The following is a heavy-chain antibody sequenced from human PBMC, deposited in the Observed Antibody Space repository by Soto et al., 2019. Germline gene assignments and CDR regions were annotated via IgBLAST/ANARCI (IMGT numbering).Heavy chain of an antibody. D-gene: IGHD3-10*01. V-gene: IGHV3-48*01. Sequence: EVQLVESGGGLVQPGGSLRLSCAASGFTFSSYSMNWVRQAPGKGLEWVSYISSSSSTIYYADSVKGRFTISRDNAKNSLYLQMNSLRAEDTAVYYCARVRTMVPGYYYGMDVWGQGTTVTVSS. J-gene: IGHJ6*02. CDR2: ISSSSSTI. CDR1: GFTFSSYS. CDR3: ARVRTMVPGYYYGMDV.